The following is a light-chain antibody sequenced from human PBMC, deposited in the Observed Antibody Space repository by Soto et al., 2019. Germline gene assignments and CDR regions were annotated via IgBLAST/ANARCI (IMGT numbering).Light chain of an antibody. V-gene: IGLV1-40*01. Sequence: QAVLTQPPSVSGAPGQRVTISCTGSSSNIGTGFDVHWYQQLPGTAPKLLIYGNTNRPSGVPDRFSASKSGTSAFLAITGLQAEDEADYYCQSYDSGLSGHVLFGGGTKLTVL. CDR3: QSYDSGLSGHVL. CDR2: GNT. CDR1: SSNIGTGFD. J-gene: IGLJ2*01.